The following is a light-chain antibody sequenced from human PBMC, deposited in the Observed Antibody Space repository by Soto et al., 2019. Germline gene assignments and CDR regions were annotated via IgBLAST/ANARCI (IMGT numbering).Light chain of an antibody. J-gene: IGLJ2*01. CDR1: SSDVGSHNF. Sequence: QSVLTQPASVSGSPAQSITISCTGTSSDVGSHNFVSWYQQHPGKAPKLIIFDVSNRPSGVSNRFSGSKSGNTASLTISGLQAEDEGDYYCSSFTSSTTVVFGGGTKLTVL. V-gene: IGLV2-14*01. CDR2: DVS. CDR3: SSFTSSTTVV.